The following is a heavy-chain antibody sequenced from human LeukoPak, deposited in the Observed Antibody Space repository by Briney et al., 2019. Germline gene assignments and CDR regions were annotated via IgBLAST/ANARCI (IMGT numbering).Heavy chain of an antibody. J-gene: IGHJ4*02. CDR1: GFTFSSYS. CDR2: ISSSSSTI. CDR3: ARDGGVVVVAALDY. V-gene: IGHV3-48*04. Sequence: GGSLRLSCAASGFTFSSYSMNWVRQAPGKGLEWVSYISSSSSTIYYADSVKGRFTISRDNAKNSLYLQMNSLRAEDTAVYYCARDGGVVVVAALDYWGQGTLVTVSS. D-gene: IGHD2-15*01.